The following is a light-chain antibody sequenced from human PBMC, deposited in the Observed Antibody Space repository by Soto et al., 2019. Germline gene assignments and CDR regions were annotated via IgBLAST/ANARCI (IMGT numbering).Light chain of an antibody. Sequence: DIVLTQSPGTLSLSPGGRATLSCRASQNFGGMFVAWYQQKLGQAPRLLIYGSSSRATGIPDRFSGSGSGTDFTLTISRLEPEDFAMYYCQQYGGSLLTFGGGTRVEIK. CDR2: GSS. CDR1: QNFGGMF. CDR3: QQYGGSLLT. V-gene: IGKV3-20*01. J-gene: IGKJ4*01.